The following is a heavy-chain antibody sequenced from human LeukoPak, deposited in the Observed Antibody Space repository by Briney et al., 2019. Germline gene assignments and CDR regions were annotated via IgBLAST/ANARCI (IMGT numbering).Heavy chain of an antibody. V-gene: IGHV3-33*06. CDR1: GFTFSSYG. CDR3: AKGADPITIFGVVTDPFDY. D-gene: IGHD3-3*01. J-gene: IGHJ4*02. Sequence: GGSLRLSCAASGFTFSSYGMHWVRQAPGKGLEWVAVIWYDGSNKYYAGSVKGRFTISRDNSENTLYLQMNSLRAEDTAVYYCAKGADPITIFGVVTDPFDYWGQGTLVTVSS. CDR2: IWYDGSNK.